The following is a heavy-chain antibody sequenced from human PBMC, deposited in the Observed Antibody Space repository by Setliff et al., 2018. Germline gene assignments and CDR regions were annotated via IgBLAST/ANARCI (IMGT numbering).Heavy chain of an antibody. V-gene: IGHV3-11*04. D-gene: IGHD3-22*01. CDR1: GFTFSDYY. CDR3: AREDRSGYGYYYGMDV. Sequence: GGSLRLSCAASGFTFSDYYMSWIRQAPGKGLEWVPYISSSGSTIYYADSVKGRFTISRDNAKNSLYLQMNSLRAEETAVYYCAREDRSGYGYYYGMDVWGQGTTVTVSS. J-gene: IGHJ6*02. CDR2: ISSSGSTI.